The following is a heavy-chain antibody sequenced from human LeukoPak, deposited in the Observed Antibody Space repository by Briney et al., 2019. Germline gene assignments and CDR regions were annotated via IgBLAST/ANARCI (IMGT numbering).Heavy chain of an antibody. CDR2: ISYDGGNK. J-gene: IGHJ4*02. Sequence: GGSLRLSCAASGFTFSSYGMHWVRQAPGKGLEWVAVISYDGGNKYYADSVKGRFTISRDNSKNTLYLQMNSLRAEDTAVYYCAKDQYYGSGSFDYWGQGTLVTVSS. V-gene: IGHV3-30*18. D-gene: IGHD3-10*01. CDR1: GFTFSSYG. CDR3: AKDQYYGSGSFDY.